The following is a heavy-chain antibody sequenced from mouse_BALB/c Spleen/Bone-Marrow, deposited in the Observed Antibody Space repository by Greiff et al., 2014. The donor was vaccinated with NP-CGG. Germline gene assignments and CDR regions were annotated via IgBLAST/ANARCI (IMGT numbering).Heavy chain of an antibody. V-gene: IGHV14-3*02. J-gene: IGHJ4*01. CDR3: AGGWLPSYAMDY. CDR1: GFNIKDTY. D-gene: IGHD2-2*01. Sequence: VQLQQPGAELVKPGAPVKLSCTASGFNIKDTYMHWVKQRPEQGLEWIGRIDPANGNTKYDPKFQGKATITADTSSNTAYLQLSSLTSEDTAVYYCAGGWLPSYAMDYWGQGTSVTVSS. CDR2: IDPANGNT.